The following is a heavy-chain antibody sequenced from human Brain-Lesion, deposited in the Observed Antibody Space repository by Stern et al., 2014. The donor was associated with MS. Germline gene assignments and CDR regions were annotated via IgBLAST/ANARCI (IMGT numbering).Heavy chain of an antibody. CDR3: AKGVWGSYLNAFDM. J-gene: IGHJ3*02. Sequence: VQLVQSGGGFVQPGGSLRLSCAASGFRFSSYAMSWVRQTPGKGLEGVSGISGSGGSTYCADSVKGRFTISRDKSKNTLFLQMNSLRAEDTAVYYCAKGVWGSYLNAFDMWGQGTMVTVSS. CDR2: ISGSGGST. V-gene: IGHV3-23*04. CDR1: GFRFSSYA. D-gene: IGHD3-16*02.